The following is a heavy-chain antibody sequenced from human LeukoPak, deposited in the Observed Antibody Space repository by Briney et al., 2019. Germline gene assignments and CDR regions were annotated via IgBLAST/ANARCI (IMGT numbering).Heavy chain of an antibody. J-gene: IGHJ4*02. CDR2: IYYSGST. CDR1: GGSISSYY. V-gene: IGHV4-59*01. CDR3: ARDRTLYY. Sequence: KPSETLSLTCTVSGGSISSYYWSWIRQPPGKGLEWIGYIYYSGSTNYNPSLKSRVTISVDTSKNQFSLKLSSVTAADTAVYYCARDRTLYYWGQGTLVTVSS.